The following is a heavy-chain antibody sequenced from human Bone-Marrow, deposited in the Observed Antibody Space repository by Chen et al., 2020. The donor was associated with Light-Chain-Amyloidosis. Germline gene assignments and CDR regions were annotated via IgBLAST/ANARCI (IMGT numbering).Heavy chain of an antibody. CDR1: GYTFPNYW. CDR3: ARRRDGYNFDY. V-gene: IGHV5-51*01. Sequence: EVQLEQSGPEVKKPGESLKISCKGSGYTFPNYWIGWVRQMPGKGREGMGVIYPDDSEARYSPSFEGQVTISAAKSITTAYLQWRSLKASDTAMYYCARRRDGYNFDYWGQGTLVTVSS. CDR2: IYPDDSEA. J-gene: IGHJ4*02. D-gene: IGHD5-12*01.